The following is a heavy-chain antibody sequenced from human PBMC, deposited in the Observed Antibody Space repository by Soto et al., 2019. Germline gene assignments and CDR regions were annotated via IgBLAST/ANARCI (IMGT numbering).Heavy chain of an antibody. CDR1: GGSISSYY. V-gene: IGHV4-59*01. D-gene: IGHD1-1*01. Sequence: TVSGGSISSYYWSWIRQPPGKGLEWIGYIYYSGSTNYNPSLKSRVTISVDTSKNQFSLKLSSVTAADTAVYYCARGGGYNWNNWFDPWGQGTLVTVSS. CDR3: ARGGGYNWNNWFDP. CDR2: IYYSGST. J-gene: IGHJ5*02.